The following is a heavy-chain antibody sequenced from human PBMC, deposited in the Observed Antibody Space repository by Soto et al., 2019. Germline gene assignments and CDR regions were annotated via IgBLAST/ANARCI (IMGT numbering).Heavy chain of an antibody. D-gene: IGHD2-15*01. CDR3: ASGNGPKGGFLED. CDR1: GFTFSSYA. J-gene: IGHJ4*02. CDR2: ISWDGSNT. V-gene: IGHV3-30*03. Sequence: GGSLRLSCAASGFTFSSYAMHWVRLAPDKGLEWVAVISWDGSNTYYAESVKGRFTISRDNAKNTVFLKMNSLSVEDTSVYYCASGNGPKGGFLEDWGQGTLVTVSS.